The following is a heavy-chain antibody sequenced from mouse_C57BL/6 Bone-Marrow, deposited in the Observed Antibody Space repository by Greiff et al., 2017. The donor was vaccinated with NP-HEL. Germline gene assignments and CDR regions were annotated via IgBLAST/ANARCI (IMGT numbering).Heavy chain of an antibody. J-gene: IGHJ4*01. Sequence: QVQLQQPGAELVRPGSSVKLSCKASGYTFTSYWMDWVKQRPGQGLEWIGNIYPSDSETHYNQKFKDKATLTVDKSSSTAYMQLSSLTSEDSAVYYCARGGTTVYAMDYWGQGTSVTVSS. CDR1: GYTFTSYW. CDR3: ARGGTTVYAMDY. D-gene: IGHD1-1*01. CDR2: IYPSDSET. V-gene: IGHV1-61*01.